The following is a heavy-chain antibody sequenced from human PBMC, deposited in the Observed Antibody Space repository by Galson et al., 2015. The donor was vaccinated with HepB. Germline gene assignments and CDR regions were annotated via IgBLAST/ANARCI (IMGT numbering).Heavy chain of an antibody. D-gene: IGHD6-13*01. CDR2: ITPTFGIA. V-gene: IGHV1-69*13. CDR3: ARAGREIPGGSSSVPIIYYYYSGMDV. CDR1: GGTFSSYA. Sequence: SVRLSCKASGGTFSSYAIGWGRQAPGQGVEWMGGITPTFGIANYAQTFQGRVTITADESTSTAYMELSSLRSEDTAVYSCARAGREIPGGSSSVPIIYYYYSGMDVWGQGTTVTVSS. J-gene: IGHJ6*02.